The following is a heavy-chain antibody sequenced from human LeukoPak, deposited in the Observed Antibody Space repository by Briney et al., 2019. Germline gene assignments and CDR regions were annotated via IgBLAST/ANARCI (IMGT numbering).Heavy chain of an antibody. CDR1: GFTVSSNY. CDR3: ARELRSETYRSYYFDY. V-gene: IGHV3-53*01. Sequence: GGSLRLSCAASGFTVSSNYMNSVRQAPGKGLEWVSVIYGGGSTYYADSVNGRFTISRDNSKNTLYLQMNSLRAEDTAVYYCARELRSETYRSYYFDYWGQGTLVTVSS. CDR2: IYGGGST. J-gene: IGHJ4*02.